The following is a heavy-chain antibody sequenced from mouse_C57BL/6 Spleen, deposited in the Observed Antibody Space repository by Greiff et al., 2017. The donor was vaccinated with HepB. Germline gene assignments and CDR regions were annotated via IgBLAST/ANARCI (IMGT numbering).Heavy chain of an antibody. Sequence: EVHLVESGGGLVKPGGSLKLSCAASGFTFSSYAMSWVRQTPEKRLEWVATISDGGSYTYYPDNVKGRFTISRDNAKNNLYLQMSHLKSEDTAMYYCARVPYGSSSMDYWGQGTSVTVSS. CDR3: ARVPYGSSSMDY. D-gene: IGHD1-1*01. CDR1: GFTFSSYA. J-gene: IGHJ4*01. V-gene: IGHV5-4*01. CDR2: ISDGGSYT.